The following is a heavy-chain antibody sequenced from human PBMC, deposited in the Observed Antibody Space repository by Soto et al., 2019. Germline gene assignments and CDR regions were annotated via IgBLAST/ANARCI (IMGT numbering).Heavy chain of an antibody. CDR2: ISAYNGDT. J-gene: IGHJ4*02. CDR3: ARSGAYCTSITCLFDSF. CDR1: GYTFTSYG. Sequence: QAQLVQSGAEVKKPGASVKVSCRASGYTFTSYGYAWVRQAPGQGLEWMGWISAYNGDTNYAQKFQDRVTLTTDTSTTTVYMVLRNLGSDDTAIYYCARSGAYCTSITCLFDSFWGLGTLVTVSS. V-gene: IGHV1-18*01. D-gene: IGHD2-8*01.